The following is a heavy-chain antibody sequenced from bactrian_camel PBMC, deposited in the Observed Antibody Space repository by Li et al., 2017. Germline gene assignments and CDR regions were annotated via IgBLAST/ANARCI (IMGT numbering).Heavy chain of an antibody. D-gene: IGHD5*01. J-gene: IGHJ4*01. CDR1: GFTYKATC. V-gene: IGHV3S1*01. Sequence: HVQLVESGGGSVQTGGSLKLSCQVSGFTYKATCMGWFRQAPEKKREGVAIIRPSGEEQYYADSVKGRFTISLDNAKNTLYLQMNSLKAEDTAMYYCAASLGKTYCHAAFFLSRQRPNFGYMGQGTQVTVS. CDR2: IRPSGEEQ.